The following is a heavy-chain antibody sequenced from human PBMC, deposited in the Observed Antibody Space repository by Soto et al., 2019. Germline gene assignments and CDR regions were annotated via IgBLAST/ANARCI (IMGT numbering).Heavy chain of an antibody. J-gene: IGHJ6*02. Sequence: SVKVSCKASGFTFTSSAVQWVRQARGQRLEWIGWIVVGSGNTNYAQKFQERVTITRDMSTSTAYMELSSLRSEDTAVYYCAAESKYDFWSGYYFNGYYYYGMDVWGQGTTVTVSS. CDR3: AAESKYDFWSGYYFNGYYYYGMDV. CDR2: IVVGSGNT. CDR1: GFTFTSSA. V-gene: IGHV1-58*01. D-gene: IGHD3-3*01.